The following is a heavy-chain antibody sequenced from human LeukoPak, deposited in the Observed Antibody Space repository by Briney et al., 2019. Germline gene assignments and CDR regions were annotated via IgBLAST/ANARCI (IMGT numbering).Heavy chain of an antibody. Sequence: SETLSLTCTVSAGSISSYYWSWIRQPPGKGLEWIGYIDYSGSTKYNPSLKSRVTTSVDTSKNEFSLKLSSVAAADTAVYYCARGYHSSLTGYLDAFDIWGQGTMVTVSS. CDR1: AGSISSYY. V-gene: IGHV4-59*01. J-gene: IGHJ3*02. D-gene: IGHD3-9*01. CDR2: IDYSGST. CDR3: ARGYHSSLTGYLDAFDI.